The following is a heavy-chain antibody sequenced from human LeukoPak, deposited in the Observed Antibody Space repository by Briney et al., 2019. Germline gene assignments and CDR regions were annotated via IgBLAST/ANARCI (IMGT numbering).Heavy chain of an antibody. CDR3: ARDLSYYGSGSYYYFDY. CDR2: ISSTSDFI. Sequence: GGSLRLSCAASGFTFSSYSMNWVRQTPGKGLEWVSSISSTSDFIDYADSVKGRFTSSRDNAKNSLYLQMNSLRAEDTAVYYCARDLSYYGSGSYYYFDYWGQGTLVTVSS. D-gene: IGHD3-10*01. V-gene: IGHV3-21*01. J-gene: IGHJ4*02. CDR1: GFTFSSYS.